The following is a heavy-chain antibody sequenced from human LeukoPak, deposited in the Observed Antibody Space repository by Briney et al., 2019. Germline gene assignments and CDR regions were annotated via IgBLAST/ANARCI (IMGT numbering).Heavy chain of an antibody. V-gene: IGHV3-11*01. CDR3: AAVQMERSSWYDYYYMDV. CDR2: ISSSGSAI. Sequence: PGGSLRLSCAASGFTFSDYYMTWIRQPPGKGLEWVSYISSSGSAIEYADSVKGRFSISRDNAKNSLYLQMNSLRAEDTAVYYCAAVQMERSSWYDYYYMDVWGNGTTVTVSS. CDR1: GFTFSDYY. D-gene: IGHD3-3*01. J-gene: IGHJ6*03.